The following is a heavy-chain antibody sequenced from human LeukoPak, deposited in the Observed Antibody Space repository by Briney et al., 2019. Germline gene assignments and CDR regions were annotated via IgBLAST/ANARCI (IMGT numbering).Heavy chain of an antibody. D-gene: IGHD3-22*01. CDR1: GLTFSSYA. Sequence: GGSLRLSCAASGLTFSSYAMSWVRQAPGKGLEWVSAISGSGGSTYYADSVKGRFTISRDNSKNTLYLQMNSLRAEDTAVYYCARVVKNYYDSSGYFDYWGQGTLVTVSS. CDR2: ISGSGGST. CDR3: ARVVKNYYDSSGYFDY. J-gene: IGHJ4*02. V-gene: IGHV3-23*01.